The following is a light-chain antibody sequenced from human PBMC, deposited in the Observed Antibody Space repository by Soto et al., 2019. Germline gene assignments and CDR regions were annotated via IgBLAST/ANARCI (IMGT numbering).Light chain of an antibody. J-gene: IGKJ3*01. V-gene: IGKV3D-15*01. Sequence: ERVMTQSPATLSVSPGERAALSCRASQSVSSNLAWYQQKPGQAPRLLIYAASTRHTGIPDRFNGSGSGTDFALTINRLEPEDFAVYFCQQYDGAPLTFGPGTKVDIK. CDR1: QSVSSN. CDR3: QQYDGAPLT. CDR2: AAS.